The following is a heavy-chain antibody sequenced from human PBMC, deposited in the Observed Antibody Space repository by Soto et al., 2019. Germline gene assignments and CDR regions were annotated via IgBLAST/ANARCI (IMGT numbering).Heavy chain of an antibody. CDR3: ATHDVQVDRRWFDP. V-gene: IGHV5-10-1*01. D-gene: IGHD2-15*01. CDR2: IDPTDSDT. CDR1: GYSFTTYW. Sequence: PGESLKISCKGSGYSFTTYWISWVRQMPGKGLEWMGRIDPTDSDTYYSPSFQGHVTFSADKSISTVYLQWSSLKASDTAMYYCATHDVQVDRRWFDPWGQGTLVTVSS. J-gene: IGHJ5*02.